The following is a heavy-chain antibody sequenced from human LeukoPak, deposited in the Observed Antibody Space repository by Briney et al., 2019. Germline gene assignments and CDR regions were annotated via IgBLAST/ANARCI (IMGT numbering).Heavy chain of an antibody. CDR1: GFPFSNAW. D-gene: IGHD3-10*01. J-gene: IGHJ4*02. CDR2: IKSKTDGGTT. V-gene: IGHV3-15*01. CDR3: TTDYSLWFGELYLPFDY. Sequence: GGSLRLSCAASGFPFSNAWMSWVRQAPGKGLEGVGRIKSKTDGGTTDYAAPVKGRFTISRDDSKNTLYLQMNSLKTEDTAVYYCTTDYSLWFGELYLPFDYWGQGTLVTVSS.